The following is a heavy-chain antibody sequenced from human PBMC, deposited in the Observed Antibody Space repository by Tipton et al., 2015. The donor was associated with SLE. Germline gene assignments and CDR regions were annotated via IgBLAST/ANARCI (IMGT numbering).Heavy chain of an antibody. D-gene: IGHD1-7*01. CDR1: GGSISSGDYY. V-gene: IGHV4-30-2*01. J-gene: IGHJ3*02. CDR2: IYHSGNT. Sequence: TLSLTCNVSGGSISSGDYYWSWIRQPPGKGLEWIGYIYHSGNTYYNPSLKSRVTISVDRSKNHFSLKVTSVTAADTAVYYCARGELSDAFDIWGQGTMVTVSS. CDR3: ARGELSDAFDI.